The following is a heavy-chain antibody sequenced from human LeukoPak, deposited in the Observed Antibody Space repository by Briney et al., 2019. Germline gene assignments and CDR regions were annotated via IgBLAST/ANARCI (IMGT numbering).Heavy chain of an antibody. D-gene: IGHD6-19*01. CDR2: ISWNSGSI. CDR1: GFTFDDYA. CDR3: AKGASSAVAGTSGY. Sequence: GGSLRLSCAASGFTFDDYAMHWVRQAPGKGLEWVSGISWNSGSIGYADSVKGRFTISRDNAKNSLYLQMSSLRAEDTALYYCAKGASSAVAGTSGYWGQGTLVTVSS. J-gene: IGHJ4*02. V-gene: IGHV3-9*01.